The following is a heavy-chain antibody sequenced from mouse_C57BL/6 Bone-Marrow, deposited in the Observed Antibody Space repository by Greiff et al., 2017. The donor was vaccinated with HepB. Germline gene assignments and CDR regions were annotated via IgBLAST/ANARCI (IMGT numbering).Heavy chain of an antibody. J-gene: IGHJ1*03. CDR3: ARGDGYYGWYFDV. D-gene: IGHD2-3*01. V-gene: IGHV5-17*01. CDR2: SSSGSSTI. Sequence: EVQRVESGGGLVKPGGSLKLSCAASGFTFSDYGMYWVRQAPEKGLEWVAYSSSGSSTIYYTDTVKGRFTISRDNAKNTLFLQMTSLRSEDTAMYYCARGDGYYGWYFDVWGTGTTVTVSA. CDR1: GFTFSDYG.